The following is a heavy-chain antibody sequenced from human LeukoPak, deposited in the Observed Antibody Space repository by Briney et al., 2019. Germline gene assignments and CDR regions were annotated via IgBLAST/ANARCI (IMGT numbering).Heavy chain of an antibody. CDR1: GFTFDDYA. J-gene: IGHJ4*02. CDR3: AKDKTAAAGDNFDY. V-gene: IGHV3-43*02. Sequence: GGSLRLSCAASGFTFDDYAMHWVRQAPGKGLEWVSLISGDGGSTYYADSVKGRFTISRDNSKNSLYLQMNSLRTEGTALYYCAKDKTAAAGDNFDYWGQGTLVTVSS. D-gene: IGHD6-13*01. CDR2: ISGDGGST.